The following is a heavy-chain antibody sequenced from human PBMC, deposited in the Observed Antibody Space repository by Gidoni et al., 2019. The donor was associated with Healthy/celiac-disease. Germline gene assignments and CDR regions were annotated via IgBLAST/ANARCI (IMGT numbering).Heavy chain of an antibody. CDR1: GGSFSGYY. D-gene: IGHD2-15*01. V-gene: IGHV4-34*01. CDR3: ARGCYGILLLRHYFDY. CDR2: INHSGST. J-gene: IGHJ4*02. Sequence: QVQLQPWGAGLWKPSETLSLTCAVYGGSFSGYYWSWIRQPPGKGLEWIGEINHSGSTNYNPSLKSRVTRSVDTSKTQFSLRLSSVTAADTAVYYCARGCYGILLLRHYFDYWGQGTLVTVSS.